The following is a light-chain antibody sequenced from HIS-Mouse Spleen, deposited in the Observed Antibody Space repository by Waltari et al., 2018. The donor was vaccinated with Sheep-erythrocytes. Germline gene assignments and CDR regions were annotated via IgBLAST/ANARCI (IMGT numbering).Light chain of an antibody. CDR2: WAS. Sequence: DIVMTQSPDSLAVSLGERATINCKSSQSVLYSSNNKNYLAWYQQKPGQPPKLLIYWASTRESGVPDRFSGSGSVTDFTLTISSLQAEDVAVYYCQQYYSTLTFGGGTK. V-gene: IGKV4-1*01. J-gene: IGKJ4*01. CDR1: QSVLYSSNNKNY. CDR3: QQYYSTLT.